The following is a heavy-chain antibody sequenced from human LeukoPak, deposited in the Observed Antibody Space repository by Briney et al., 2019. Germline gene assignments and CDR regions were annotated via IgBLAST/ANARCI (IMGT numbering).Heavy chain of an antibody. J-gene: IGHJ4*02. D-gene: IGHD6-13*01. Sequence: SETLSLTCTVSGGSISSHHWGWIRQPPGKGLEWIGTIFYTGITYYSPSLKTRVTMSVATSKNHFSLNLSSVTAADTAFYYCARRAAAAGTIPEYYFDYWGQGTLVTVSS. CDR3: ARRAAAAGTIPEYYFDY. V-gene: IGHV4-39*02. CDR2: IFYTGIT. CDR1: GGSISSHH.